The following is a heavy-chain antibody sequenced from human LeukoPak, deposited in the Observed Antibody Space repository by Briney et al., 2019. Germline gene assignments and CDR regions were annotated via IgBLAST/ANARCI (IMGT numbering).Heavy chain of an antibody. CDR2: IPDSGNT. Sequence: SETLSLTCTVSGDSFNNGLYWGWVRQPPGKGLEWIGSIPDSGNTYYNPSLKSRVTISVDTSKKQFSLKLSSVTAADTAVYYCARSTGYYYYMDVWGKGTTVTVSS. J-gene: IGHJ6*03. V-gene: IGHV4-38-2*02. CDR3: ARSTGYYYYMDV. CDR1: GDSFNNGLY.